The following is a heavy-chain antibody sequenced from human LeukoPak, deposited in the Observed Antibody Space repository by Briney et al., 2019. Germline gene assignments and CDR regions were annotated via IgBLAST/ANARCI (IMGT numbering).Heavy chain of an antibody. CDR2: INHSGST. CDR3: ARLRNYDYVWGSYRPFDY. D-gene: IGHD3-16*02. CDR1: GFTFSSYA. Sequence: GSLRLSCAASGFTFSSYAMSWVRQPPGKGLEWIGEINHSGSTNYNPSLKSRVTISVDTSKNQFSLKLSSVTAADTAVYYCARLRNYDYVWGSYRPFDYWGQGTLVTVSS. V-gene: IGHV4-34*01. J-gene: IGHJ4*02.